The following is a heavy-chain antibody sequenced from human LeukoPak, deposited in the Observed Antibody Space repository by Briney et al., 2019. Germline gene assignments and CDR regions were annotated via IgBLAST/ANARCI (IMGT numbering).Heavy chain of an antibody. V-gene: IGHV3-74*01. CDR2: INIDETNA. D-gene: IGHD4-11*01. CDR3: AKPYTREPRNFDY. CDR1: GFSFSNYL. Sequence: ASLRLSCAVSGFSFSNYLMHCVRPAAGGGLVWVSRINIDETNAYADSVSGRFTISRDNAKNTLYLQMNSLRAEDTAVYYCAKPYTREPRNFDYWGQGTLVTVSS. J-gene: IGHJ4*02.